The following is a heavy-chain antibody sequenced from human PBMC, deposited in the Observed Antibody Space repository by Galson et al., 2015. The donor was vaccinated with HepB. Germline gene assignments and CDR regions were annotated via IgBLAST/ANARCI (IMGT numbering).Heavy chain of an antibody. CDR3: AKLDSRGAG. Sequence: SLRLSCAAAGFIFRNYGMHWVRQAPVKGLEWVAVIWHDGRHHKDADSLKVRFTISRDNSRNTLYLQMSSLRVGDTAVYYCAKLDSRGAGWGGGAPVNVS. J-gene: IGHJ4*02. V-gene: IGHV3-33*06. D-gene: IGHD6-13*01. CDR1: GFIFRNYG. CDR2: IWHDGRHH.